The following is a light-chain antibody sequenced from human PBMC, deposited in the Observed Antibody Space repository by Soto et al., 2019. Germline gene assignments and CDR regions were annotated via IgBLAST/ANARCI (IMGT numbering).Light chain of an antibody. CDR3: HQSGDSPT. CDR2: GVS. V-gene: IGKV3-20*01. CDR1: QSVRGD. Sequence: EIVMTQSPATLSVYPGESATLSCRASQSVRGDLVWYQQKPGQAPRLLIYGVSNRAPGIPDRFSGSGSGTDITLTISRLEPEDFAVYYCHQSGDSPTFGQGTKVDIK. J-gene: IGKJ1*01.